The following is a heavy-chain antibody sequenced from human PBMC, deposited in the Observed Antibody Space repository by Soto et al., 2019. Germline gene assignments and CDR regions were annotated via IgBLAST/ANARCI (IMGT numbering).Heavy chain of an antibody. V-gene: IGHV4-39*01. D-gene: IGHD2-15*01. CDR1: GGSISSSAYY. J-gene: IGHJ3*02. CDR2: IYYSGST. CDR3: ARHPSPGLYCSGGSCGVDAFDI. Sequence: SETLSLTCTVSGGSISSSAYYWGWIRQHPWRGLEWIGSIYYSGSTYYNPSLKSRVTISVDTSKNQFSLKLSSVTAADTAVYYCARHPSPGLYCSGGSCGVDAFDIWGQGTMVTVSS.